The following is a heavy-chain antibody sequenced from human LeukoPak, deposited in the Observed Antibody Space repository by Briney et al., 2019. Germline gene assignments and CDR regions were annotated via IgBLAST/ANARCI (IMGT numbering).Heavy chain of an antibody. D-gene: IGHD3-10*01. V-gene: IGHV1-69*13. CDR3: ATVMVRGVIIWFDP. CDR2: IIPIFGTA. J-gene: IGHJ5*02. CDR1: GYTFTSYY. Sequence: SVTVSCKASGYTFTSYYMHWVRQAPGQGLEWMGGIIPIFGTANYAQKFQGRVTITADESTSTAYMELSSLRSEDTAVYYCATVMVRGVIIWFDPWGQGTLVTVSS.